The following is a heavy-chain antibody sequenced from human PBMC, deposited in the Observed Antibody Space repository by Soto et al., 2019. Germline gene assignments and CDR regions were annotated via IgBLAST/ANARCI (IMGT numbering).Heavy chain of an antibody. CDR1: GYTFTGYY. Sequence: ASVKVSCKASGYTFTGYYMHWVRQAPGQGLEWMGWINPNSGGTNYAQKFQGRVTMTRDTSISTAYMELSRLRSDETAVYYCERVRDYYYGMDVWGQGTTVTVSS. CDR3: ERVRDYYYGMDV. CDR2: INPNSGGT. V-gene: IGHV1-2*02. J-gene: IGHJ6*02.